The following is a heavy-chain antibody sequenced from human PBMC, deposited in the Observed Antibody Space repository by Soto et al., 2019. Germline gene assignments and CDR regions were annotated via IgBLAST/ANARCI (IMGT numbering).Heavy chain of an antibody. CDR3: ASITIFGVVSLDLDY. CDR2: IYYSGST. J-gene: IGHJ4*02. CDR1: GGSVGSGSYY. V-gene: IGHV4-61*01. Sequence: SEPLSLTCTVSGGSVGSGSYYWGWIRRPPGKGLEWIGYIYYSGSTNYNPSLKSRVTISVDASKNQFSLKLSSVTATDTAVYYCASITIFGVVSLDLDYWGQGTLVTVSS. D-gene: IGHD3-3*01.